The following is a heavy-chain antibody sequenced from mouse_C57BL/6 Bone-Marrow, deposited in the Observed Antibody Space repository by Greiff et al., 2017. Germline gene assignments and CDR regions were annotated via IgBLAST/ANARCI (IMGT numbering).Heavy chain of an antibody. CDR2: IDPENGDT. D-gene: IGHD1-1*01. CDR3: TGSQAWFAY. J-gene: IGHJ3*01. CDR1: GFNIKDDY. V-gene: IGHV14-4*01. Sequence: EVQRVESGAELVRPGASVKLSCTASGFNIKDDYMHWVKQRPEQGLEWIGWIDPENGDTEYASKFQGKATITADTSSNTAYLQLSSLTSEDTAVYYCTGSQAWFAYWGQGTLVTVSA.